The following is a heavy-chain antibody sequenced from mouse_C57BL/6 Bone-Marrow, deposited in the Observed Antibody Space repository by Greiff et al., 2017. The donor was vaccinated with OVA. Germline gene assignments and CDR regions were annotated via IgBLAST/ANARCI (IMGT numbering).Heavy chain of an antibody. CDR1: GYTFTDYE. Sequence: QVQLQQSGAELVRPGASVTLSCKASGYTFTDYEMHWVKQTPVHGLEWIGAIDPETGGTAYNQKFKGKAILTADKSSSTAYMELRSLTSEDSAVDYCTRGGSPYWYFDVWGTGTTVTVSA. CDR3: TRGGSPYWYFDV. J-gene: IGHJ1*03. V-gene: IGHV1-15*01. CDR2: IDPETGGT.